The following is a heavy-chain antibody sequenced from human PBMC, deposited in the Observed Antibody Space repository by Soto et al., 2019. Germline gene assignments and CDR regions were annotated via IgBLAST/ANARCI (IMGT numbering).Heavy chain of an antibody. D-gene: IGHD1-20*01. CDR2: VSASGLNT. J-gene: IGHJ4*02. V-gene: IGHV3-23*01. CDR3: GKVRPPRTSVYVFDY. Sequence: EVQLLESGGKLVQPGGSLTLSCAASGFTFSTYAMAWVRQAPGKGLEWVSGVSASGLNTDYADPVKGRFYISRDNSKNTVSLHMNSLRAEDTAVYCCGKVRPPRTSVYVFDYWGQGKAVTVSS. CDR1: GFTFSTYA.